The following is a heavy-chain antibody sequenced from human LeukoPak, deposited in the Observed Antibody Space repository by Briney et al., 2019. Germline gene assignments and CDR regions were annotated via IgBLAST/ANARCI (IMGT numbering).Heavy chain of an antibody. Sequence: GESLKISCKGSGYSFNAYWIGWVRQMPGKGLEWMGIIYPGDSDTRYSPSFQGQVTISADKSISTAYLQWSSLKASDTAMYYCASRYYYDSSGYPDAFDIWGQGTMVTVSS. CDR3: ASRYYYDSSGYPDAFDI. J-gene: IGHJ3*02. V-gene: IGHV5-51*01. CDR2: IYPGDSDT. D-gene: IGHD3-22*01. CDR1: GYSFNAYW.